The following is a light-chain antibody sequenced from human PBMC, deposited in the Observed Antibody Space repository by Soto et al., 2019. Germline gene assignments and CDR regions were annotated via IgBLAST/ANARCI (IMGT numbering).Light chain of an antibody. V-gene: IGLV1-44*01. J-gene: IGLJ2*01. CDR2: SDD. CDR1: SSNIETNT. CDR3: SAWDDSLNGGGL. Sequence: QSVLTQPPSASGTPGQTVTISCSGSSSNIETNTVTWYQQLPGTAPKLLIYSDDQRPSGVPDRFSGSKSGTSASLAISGHQSEDEAVYYCSAWDDSLNGGGLFGGGTKLTVL.